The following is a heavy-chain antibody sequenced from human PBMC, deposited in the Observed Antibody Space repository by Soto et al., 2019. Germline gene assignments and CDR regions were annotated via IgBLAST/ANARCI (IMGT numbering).Heavy chain of an antibody. V-gene: IGHV4-34*01. J-gene: IGHJ6*03. CDR1: GGSFSGYY. CDR3: ARAFTILYYYMDV. D-gene: IGHD3-3*01. Sequence: SETLSLTCAVYGGSFSGYYWSWIRQPPGKGLEWTGEINHSGSTNYNPSLKSRVTISVDTSKNQFSLKLSSVTAADTAVYYCARAFTILYYYMDVWGKGTTVTVSS. CDR2: INHSGST.